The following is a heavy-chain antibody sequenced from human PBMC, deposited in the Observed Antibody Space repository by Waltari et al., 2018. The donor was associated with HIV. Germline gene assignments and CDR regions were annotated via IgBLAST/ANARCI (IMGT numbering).Heavy chain of an antibody. D-gene: IGHD2-15*01. CDR2: IHHSGST. CDR1: GYPISSGYY. V-gene: IGHV4-38-2*01. CDR3: AGEVGYCSGGTCYSGWFDP. Sequence: QVQLQESGPGLVKPSETLSLTFAVPGYPISSGYYRGWIRQPPGKGLEWIGSIHHSGSTYYNPSLKSRVTLSVDTSKNHFSLKLNSVTAADKAVYYCAGEVGYCSGGTCYSGWFDPWGQGTLVTVSS. J-gene: IGHJ5*02.